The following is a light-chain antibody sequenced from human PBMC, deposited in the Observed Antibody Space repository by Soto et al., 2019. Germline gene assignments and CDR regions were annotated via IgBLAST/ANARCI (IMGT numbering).Light chain of an antibody. J-gene: IGLJ1*01. CDR3: CSYAVSNTYL. V-gene: IGLV2-23*02. CDR1: DSDVGSHNL. Sequence: QSALTQPASVSASPGQSITISCTGTDSDVGSHNLVSWYQLLPGKAPKLMIYEVTKRPSGVTNRFSGSKSGNTASLTIAGLQAEDEADYYCCSYAVSNTYLFGNGTKVTVL. CDR2: EVT.